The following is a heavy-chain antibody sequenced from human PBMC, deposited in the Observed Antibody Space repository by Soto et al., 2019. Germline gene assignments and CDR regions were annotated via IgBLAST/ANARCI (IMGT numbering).Heavy chain of an antibody. CDR3: AREVGHMDV. Sequence: ASVKVSCKASGYTFTTYGINWVRQAPGQGLEWMGWVSPYNGDTTYAQKVQGRVTMTTDTSTATAYLELRSLRSDDTAVYYCAREVGHMDVWGQGTTVTVSS. J-gene: IGHJ6*02. V-gene: IGHV1-18*04. D-gene: IGHD2-2*01. CDR2: VSPYNGDT. CDR1: GYTFTTYG.